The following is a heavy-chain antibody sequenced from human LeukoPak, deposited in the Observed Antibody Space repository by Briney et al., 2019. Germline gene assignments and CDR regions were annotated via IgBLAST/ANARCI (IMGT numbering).Heavy chain of an antibody. CDR1: GGSISGSSYY. V-gene: IGHV4-39*01. CDR2: GFYSGSA. D-gene: IGHD4-17*01. Sequence: SETLSLTCTVSGGSISGSSYYWAWIRQPPGKGLEWIGSGFYSGSAYYNPSLKSRLTTSVDTSKNQFSLDLSSVTAADAAVYYCARLRGAMTPVTSDFDYWGQGILVTVSS. CDR3: ARLRGAMTPVTSDFDY. J-gene: IGHJ4*02.